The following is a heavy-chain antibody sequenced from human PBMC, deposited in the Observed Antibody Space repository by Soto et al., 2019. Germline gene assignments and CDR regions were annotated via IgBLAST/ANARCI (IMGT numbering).Heavy chain of an antibody. D-gene: IGHD2-21*02. V-gene: IGHV4-59*01. CDR3: ARGWGLVFDY. CDR2: IYYSGST. Sequence: PSETLSLTCTVSGGSISSYCWSWIRQPPGKGLEWIGYIYYSGSTNYNPSLKSRVTISVDTSKNQFSLKLSSVTAADTAVYYCARGWGLVFDYWGQGTLVTVSS. J-gene: IGHJ4*02. CDR1: GGSISSYC.